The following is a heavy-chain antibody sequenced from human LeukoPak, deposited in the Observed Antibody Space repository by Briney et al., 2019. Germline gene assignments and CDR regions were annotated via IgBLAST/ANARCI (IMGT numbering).Heavy chain of an antibody. Sequence: GGSLRLPCAVSGITLSNYGMRWVRRAPGKGLEWVAGIGGSGGGTNYADSVKGRFIISRDNAKNTLYLQMSSLRVEDTAVYFCAKRGVVIRVILVGFHKEAYYFDSWGQGALVTVSS. D-gene: IGHD3-22*01. CDR2: IGGSGGGT. V-gene: IGHV3-23*01. J-gene: IGHJ4*02. CDR1: GITLSNYG. CDR3: AKRGVVIRVILVGFHKEAYYFDS.